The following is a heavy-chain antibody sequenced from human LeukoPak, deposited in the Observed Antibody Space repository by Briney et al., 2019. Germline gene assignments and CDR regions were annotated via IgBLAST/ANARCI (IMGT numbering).Heavy chain of an antibody. Sequence: PGGSLRLSCAASGFTFSSYWMHWVRQAPGKGLVWVSRINSDGSSTSYADSVKGRFTISRDNAKNTLYLQMNSLRAEDTAVYYCAREGGDGYPLDYWGQGTLVTVSS. V-gene: IGHV3-74*01. D-gene: IGHD5-24*01. CDR3: AREGGDGYPLDY. J-gene: IGHJ4*02. CDR1: GFTFSSYW. CDR2: INSDGSST.